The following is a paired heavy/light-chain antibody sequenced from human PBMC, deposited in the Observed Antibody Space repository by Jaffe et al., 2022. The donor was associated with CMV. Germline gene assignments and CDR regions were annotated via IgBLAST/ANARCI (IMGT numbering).Light chain of an antibody. Sequence: DIQMTQSPSSLSASVGDRVTITCRASQGIRNDLGWYQQKPGKAPKRLIYAASSLQSGVPSRFSGSGSGTEFTLTISSLQPEDFATYYCLQHNSYPHTFGQGTKLEIK. V-gene: IGKV1-17*01. J-gene: IGKJ2*01. CDR1: QGIRND. CDR2: AAS. CDR3: LQHNSYPHT.
Heavy chain of an antibody. Sequence: QVQLVQSGAEVKKPGASVKVSCKASGYTFTSYYMHWVRQAPGQGLEWMGIINPSGGSTSYAQKFQGRVTMTRDTSTSTVYMELSSLRSEDTAVYYCARDPDDSSGSARGAVITQDYWGQGTLVTVSS. V-gene: IGHV1-46*01. D-gene: IGHD3-22*01. CDR1: GYTFTSYY. CDR2: INPSGGST. J-gene: IGHJ4*02. CDR3: ARDPDDSSGSARGAVITQDY.